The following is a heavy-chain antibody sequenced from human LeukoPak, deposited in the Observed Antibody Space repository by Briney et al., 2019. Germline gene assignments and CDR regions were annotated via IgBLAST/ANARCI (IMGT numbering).Heavy chain of an antibody. CDR1: GGSISSGGYY. Sequence: SETLSLTCTVSGGSISSGGYYWSWIRQHPGKGLEWIGHVYYSGTTHYNPSLMSRVTISVDASKNQFSLKLSSVTAADTAVYYCAREGWGYYFDFWGQGTLVTVSS. J-gene: IGHJ4*02. V-gene: IGHV4-31*03. D-gene: IGHD7-27*01. CDR3: AREGWGYYFDF. CDR2: VYYSGTT.